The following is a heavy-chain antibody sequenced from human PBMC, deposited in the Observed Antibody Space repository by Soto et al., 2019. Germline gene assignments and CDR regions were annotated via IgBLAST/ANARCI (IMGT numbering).Heavy chain of an antibody. CDR3: AKGTQFFYYYAMDV. Sequence: ELQLLESGGGLAQPGGSLRLSCAASGFTFSSYGMNWVRQAPGKGLEWVSALSGSGDTTYYADSVRGRFSISRDNSKNTRYLQMSSLRGEDTAVYYCAKGTQFFYYYAMDVWGQGTTVTVSS. CDR2: LSGSGDTT. V-gene: IGHV3-23*01. CDR1: GFTFSSYG. J-gene: IGHJ6*02.